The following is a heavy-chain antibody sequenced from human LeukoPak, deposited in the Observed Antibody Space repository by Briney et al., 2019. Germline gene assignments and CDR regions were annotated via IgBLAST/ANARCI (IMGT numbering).Heavy chain of an antibody. CDR1: GFTFSSYS. J-gene: IGHJ4*02. D-gene: IGHD3-3*01. CDR3: ARETYYDFWSGYSGTRSFDY. CDR2: ISSSSSYI. V-gene: IGHV3-21*01. Sequence: GGSLRLSCAASGFTFSSYSMNWVRQAPGKGLEWVSSISSSSSYIYYADSVKGRFTISRDNAKNSLHLQMNSLRAEDTAVYYCARETYYDFWSGYSGTRSFDYWGQGTLVTVSS.